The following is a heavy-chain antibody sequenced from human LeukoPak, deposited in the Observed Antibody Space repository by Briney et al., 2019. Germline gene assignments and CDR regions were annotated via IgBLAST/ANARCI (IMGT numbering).Heavy chain of an antibody. Sequence: ASVKVSCKASGYTFTSYYMHWVRQAPGQGLEWMGIINPSGGSTSYAQKFQGRVTMTRDTSTSTVYMELSSLRSEDTAVYYCASTRGRYSSGWNKNAEYFQHWGQGTLVTVSS. D-gene: IGHD6-19*01. CDR3: ASTRGRYSSGWNKNAEYFQH. CDR2: INPSGGST. CDR1: GYTFTSYY. V-gene: IGHV1-46*01. J-gene: IGHJ1*01.